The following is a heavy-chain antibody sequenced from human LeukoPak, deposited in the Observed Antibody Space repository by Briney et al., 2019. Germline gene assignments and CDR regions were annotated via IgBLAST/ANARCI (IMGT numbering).Heavy chain of an antibody. CDR2: INSDGSWT. D-gene: IGHD3-9*01. CDR1: GNYW. Sequence: GGSLRLSCAASGNYWMHWVRQVPGKGLVWVSHINSDGSWTSYADSVKGRFTISRDNAKNSLYLQMNSLRAEDTAVYYCARGGPNSFYYDILTGYDYYYGMDVWGQGTLVTVSS. CDR3: ARGGPNSFYYDILTGYDYYYGMDV. V-gene: IGHV3-74*01. J-gene: IGHJ6*02.